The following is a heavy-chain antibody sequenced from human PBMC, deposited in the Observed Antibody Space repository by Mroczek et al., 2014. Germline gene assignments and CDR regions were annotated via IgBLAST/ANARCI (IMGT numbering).Heavy chain of an antibody. CDR2: ISGSGGST. CDR1: GFTFSSYA. V-gene: IGHV3-23*04. D-gene: IGHD1-7*01. J-gene: IGHJ4*02. Sequence: EVQLVETGGGLVQPGGSLRLSCAASGFTFSSYAMSWVRQAPGKGLEWVSAISGSGGSTYYADSVKGRFTISRDNSKNTLYLQMNSLRAEDTAAYYCAKSDDKMGTGTTHQFDYWGQGTLVTVSS. CDR3: AKSDDKMGTGTTHQFDY.